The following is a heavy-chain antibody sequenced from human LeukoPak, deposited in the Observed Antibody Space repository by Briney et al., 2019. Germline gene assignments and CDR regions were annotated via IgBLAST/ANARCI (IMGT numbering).Heavy chain of an antibody. J-gene: IGHJ4*02. CDR3: ARLGKGRYFDYFFDY. D-gene: IGHD3-9*01. V-gene: IGHV4-39*02. CDR1: GVSVSSTTFY. Sequence: PSESLSLTCTVSGVSVSSTTFYSGWIRQPPGGGRESIANVYYSGSTYCNSSPDTRGTMTADTTKNNFPLTITSVMATHTAVYYCARLGKGRYFDYFFDYWGQGTLATVSS. CDR2: VYYSGST.